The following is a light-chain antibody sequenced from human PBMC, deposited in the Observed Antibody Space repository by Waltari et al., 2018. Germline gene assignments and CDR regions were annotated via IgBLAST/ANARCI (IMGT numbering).Light chain of an antibody. CDR3: QQYNTWLT. Sequence: IQMTQSPSTLSASVGDRVTITCRASQSVSSWLAWYQQKPGKAPKLLIYKASSLESGVPSRFSGSGSGTEFTLTISSLQPDDFATYYCQQYNTWLTFGGGTKVEIK. CDR2: KAS. CDR1: QSVSSW. J-gene: IGKJ4*01. V-gene: IGKV1-5*03.